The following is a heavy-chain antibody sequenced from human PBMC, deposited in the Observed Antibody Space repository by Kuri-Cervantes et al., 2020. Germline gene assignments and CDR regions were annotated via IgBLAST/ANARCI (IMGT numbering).Heavy chain of an antibody. D-gene: IGHD3-10*01. CDR1: GFTFSSYG. CDR3: AKERGGYYGSVSPPRAFDL. Sequence: GGSLRLSCAASGFTFSSYGMHWVRQAPGKGLEWVAVISYDGSNKYYADSVKGRFTISRDNSKNTLYLQKNSLRAEDTAVYYCAKERGGYYGSVSPPRAFDLWGQGTLVTVSS. J-gene: IGHJ4*02. CDR2: ISYDGSNK. V-gene: IGHV3-30*18.